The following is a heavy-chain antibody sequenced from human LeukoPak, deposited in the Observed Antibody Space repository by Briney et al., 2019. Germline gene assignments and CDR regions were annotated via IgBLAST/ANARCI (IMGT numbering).Heavy chain of an antibody. J-gene: IGHJ3*02. CDR1: GGSISSYY. V-gene: IGHV4-59*08. CDR2: IYYSGST. Sequence: SETLSLTCTVSGGSISSYYWSWIRQPPGKGLEWIGYIYYSGSTNYNPSHKSRVTISVDTSKNQFSLKLSSVTAADTAVYYCARGGGSGSYYWFHAFGIWGQGTMVTVSS. D-gene: IGHD3-10*01. CDR3: ARGGGSGSYYWFHAFGI.